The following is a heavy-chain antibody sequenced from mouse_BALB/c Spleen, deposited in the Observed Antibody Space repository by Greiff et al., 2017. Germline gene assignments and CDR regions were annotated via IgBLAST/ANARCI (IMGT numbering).Heavy chain of an antibody. Sequence: EVMLVESGPGLVKPSQSLSLTCTVTGYSITSDYAWNWIRQFPGNKLEWMGYISYSGSTSYNPSLKSRISITRDTSKNQFFLQLNSVTTEDTATYYCARSTYYGNWDFDYWGQGTTLTVSS. D-gene: IGHD2-10*01. V-gene: IGHV3-2*02. CDR3: ARSTYYGNWDFDY. CDR2: ISYSGST. J-gene: IGHJ2*01. CDR1: GYSITSDYA.